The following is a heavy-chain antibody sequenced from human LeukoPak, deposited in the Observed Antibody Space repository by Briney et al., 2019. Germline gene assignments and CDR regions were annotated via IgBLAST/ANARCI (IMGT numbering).Heavy chain of an antibody. D-gene: IGHD5-12*01. CDR2: IRYDGSNK. CDR1: GFTFSSYG. V-gene: IGHV3-30*02. J-gene: IGHJ4*02. Sequence: GGSLRLSCAASGFTFSSYGMHWVRQAPGKGLEWVAFIRYDGSNKYYADSVKGRFTISRDNSKNTLYLQMNSLRAEDTAVYYCAREQWLRPSSLDFWGQGSLVTVSS. CDR3: AREQWLRPSSLDF.